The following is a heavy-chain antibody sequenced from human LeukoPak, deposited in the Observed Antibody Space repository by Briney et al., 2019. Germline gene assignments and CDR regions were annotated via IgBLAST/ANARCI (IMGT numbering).Heavy chain of an antibody. J-gene: IGHJ4*02. V-gene: IGHV4-30-2*05. Sequence: PSETLSLTCTVSGGSVSSGGYYWSWIRQPPGKGLEWIGYIYHSGSTYYNPSLKSRVTISVDTSKSQFSLKLSSVTAADTAVYYCASSGLVIYDYWGQGTLVTVSS. D-gene: IGHD3/OR15-3a*01. CDR2: IYHSGST. CDR3: ASSGLVIYDY. CDR1: GGSVSSGGYY.